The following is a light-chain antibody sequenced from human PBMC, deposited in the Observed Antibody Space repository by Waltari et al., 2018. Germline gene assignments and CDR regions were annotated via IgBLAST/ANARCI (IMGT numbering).Light chain of an antibody. Sequence: QSALTQPASVSGSPGQSITISCTGTSSDVGTYDYVSWYQQHPGKAPKLMIYDATKRPSGIANRFSGSKSGNTASLTISGLQAEDEADYYCSSYTTSSTVYVFGTGTKVTVL. V-gene: IGLV2-14*03. CDR2: DAT. J-gene: IGLJ1*01. CDR3: SSYTTSSTVYV. CDR1: SSDVGTYDY.